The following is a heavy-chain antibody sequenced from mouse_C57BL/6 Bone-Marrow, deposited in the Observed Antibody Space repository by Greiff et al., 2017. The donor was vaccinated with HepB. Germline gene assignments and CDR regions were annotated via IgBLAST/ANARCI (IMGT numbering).Heavy chain of an antibody. J-gene: IGHJ3*01. Sequence: QVQLQQSGAELARPGASVKMSCKASGYTFTSYTMHWVKQRPGQGLEWIGYINPSSGYTKYNQKFKDKATLTADKSSSTAYMQLSSLTSEDSAVYYCARSLLRCRGFAYWGQGTLVTVSA. D-gene: IGHD1-1*01. V-gene: IGHV1-4*01. CDR1: GYTFTSYT. CDR2: INPSSGYT. CDR3: ARSLLRCRGFAY.